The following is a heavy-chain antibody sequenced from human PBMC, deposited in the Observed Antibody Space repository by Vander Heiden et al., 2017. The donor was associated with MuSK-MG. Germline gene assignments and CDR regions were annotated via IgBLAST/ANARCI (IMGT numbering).Heavy chain of an antibody. V-gene: IGHV3-30-3*01. CDR1: GFTFTSYA. Sequence: QVQLVESGGGVVQPGRSLRLSCAASGFTFTSYAMHWVRQAPGKGLVWVAVISYDGSNKYYADSVKGRFIISRDNSKNTLYLQMNSLRAEDTALYYCARGRAAAGYSDYWGQGTLVTVSS. CDR3: ARGRAAAGYSDY. CDR2: ISYDGSNK. D-gene: IGHD6-13*01. J-gene: IGHJ4*02.